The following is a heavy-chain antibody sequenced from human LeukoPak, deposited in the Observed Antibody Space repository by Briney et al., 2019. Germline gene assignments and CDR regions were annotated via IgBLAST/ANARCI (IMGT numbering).Heavy chain of an antibody. J-gene: IGHJ4*02. D-gene: IGHD4-17*01. CDR2: ISGGGGST. Sequence: AISGGGGSTYYADSVKGRFTISRDNSKNTLYLQMNSLRTEDTAVYYCAKVGLSSAVTTCDYWGQGTLVTVSS. V-gene: IGHV3-23*01. CDR3: AKVGLSSAVTTCDY.